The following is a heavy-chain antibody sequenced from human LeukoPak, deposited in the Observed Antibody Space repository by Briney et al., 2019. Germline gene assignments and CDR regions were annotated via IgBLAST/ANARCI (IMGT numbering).Heavy chain of an antibody. D-gene: IGHD2-2*02. CDR3: AKKSVPNTPPTFDY. Sequence: GGSLRLSCAASGFTFSSYAMNWVRQAPGKGLEWVSAISGGGDSTYYADSVRGRFTISRDNSKNTLYLQMNSLGAEDTAVYYCAKKSVPNTPPTFDYWGQGTLVTVSS. CDR1: GFTFSSYA. V-gene: IGHV3-23*01. J-gene: IGHJ4*02. CDR2: ISGGGDST.